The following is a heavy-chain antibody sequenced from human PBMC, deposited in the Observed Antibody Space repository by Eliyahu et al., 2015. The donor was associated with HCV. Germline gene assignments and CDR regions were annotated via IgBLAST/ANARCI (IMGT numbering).Heavy chain of an antibody. V-gene: IGHV3-9*01. CDR1: GFTFDDYA. J-gene: IGHJ3*02. CDR2: ISWNSGSI. D-gene: IGHD6-19*01. Sequence: EVQLVESGGGLVQPGRSLRLSCAASGFTFDDYAMHWVRQAPGKGLGWVSGISWNSGSIGYADSVKGRFTISRDNAKNSLYLQMNSLRAEDTALYYCAKVIAVAGTYGAFDIWGQGTMVTVSS. CDR3: AKVIAVAGTYGAFDI.